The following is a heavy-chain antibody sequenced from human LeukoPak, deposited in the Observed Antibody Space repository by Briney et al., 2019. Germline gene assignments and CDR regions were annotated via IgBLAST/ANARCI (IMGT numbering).Heavy chain of an antibody. J-gene: IGHJ2*01. V-gene: IGHV3-43*02. Sequence: GKSLRLSCAASGFTFDDYAMHWVRQAPGKGLEWVSLISGDGGSTYYADSVKGRFTISRDNAKTSLYLQMNSLRAEDTAVYYCARDGIFYFDLWGRGTLVTVSS. CDR2: ISGDGGST. CDR3: ARDGIFYFDL. CDR1: GFTFDDYA.